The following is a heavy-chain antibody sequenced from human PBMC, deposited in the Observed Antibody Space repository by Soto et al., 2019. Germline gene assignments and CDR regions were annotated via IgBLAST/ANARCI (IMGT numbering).Heavy chain of an antibody. CDR1: GFTFSSYG. CDR2: VWFNGRNE. CDR3: ARALGGCSDGGCYSFAY. J-gene: IGHJ4*02. V-gene: IGHV3-33*01. Sequence: ESGGGVVQPENSLRLSCAASGFTFSSYGMHWVRQAPGKGLEWVAIVWFNGRNEFYADSVEGRFTISRDNSKNTLYLQMNSLRAEDTAMYYCARALGGCSDGGCYSFAYWGQGALVTVSS. D-gene: IGHD2-15*01.